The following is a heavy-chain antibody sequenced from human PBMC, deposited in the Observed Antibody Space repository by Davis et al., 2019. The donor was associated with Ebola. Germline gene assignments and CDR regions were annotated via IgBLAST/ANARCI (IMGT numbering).Heavy chain of an antibody. D-gene: IGHD3-22*01. CDR1: GYTFTSYG. V-gene: IGHV1-18*04. J-gene: IGHJ4*02. CDR2: ISTYNDNT. CDR3: ARSSSDVISTEY. Sequence: ASVKVSCKASGYTFTSYGISWVRQASGQGLEWMGWISTYNDNTHYAQKFQGRVTMTTDTSTSTAFMELRSLRSDDTAIFYCARSSSDVISTEYWGQGTLVTVSS.